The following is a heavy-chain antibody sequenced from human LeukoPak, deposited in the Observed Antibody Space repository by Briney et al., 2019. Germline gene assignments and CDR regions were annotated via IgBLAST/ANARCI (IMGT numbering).Heavy chain of an antibody. CDR1: GGSISSGDYY. CDR3: ARDLAGSGYDAFDI. V-gene: IGHV4-30-4*08. Sequence: SETLSLTCIVSGGSISSGDYYWSWIRQPPGKGLEWIGYIYYSGSTYYNSSLKSRVTISVDTSKNQFSLKLSSVTAADTAVYYCARDLAGSGYDAFDIWGQGTMVTVSS. CDR2: IYYSGST. J-gene: IGHJ3*02. D-gene: IGHD6-19*01.